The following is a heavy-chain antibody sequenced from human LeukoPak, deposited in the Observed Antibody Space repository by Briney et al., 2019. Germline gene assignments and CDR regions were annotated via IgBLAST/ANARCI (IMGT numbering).Heavy chain of an antibody. CDR3: ARGLRYDYVWGSYRRSNWFDP. Sequence: SETLSLTCAVYGGSFSGYYWSWIRQPPGKGLEWIGEINHGGSTNYNPSLKSRVTISVDTSKNQFSLKLSSVTAADTAVYYCARGLRYDYVWGSYRRSNWFDPWGQGTLVTVSS. V-gene: IGHV4-34*01. D-gene: IGHD3-16*02. CDR2: INHGGST. CDR1: GGSFSGYY. J-gene: IGHJ5*02.